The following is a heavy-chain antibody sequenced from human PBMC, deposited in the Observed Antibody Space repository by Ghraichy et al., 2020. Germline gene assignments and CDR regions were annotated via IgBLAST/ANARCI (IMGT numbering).Heavy chain of an antibody. Sequence: GGSLRLSCVGSGFSLAGYSLNWVRQSPGKGLEWVSYITVSSKTIFYADSVRGRFTISRDNAQNSLYLQMKSLRDDDTAVYYCARGSKVVRFFYYDGMDVWGQGTTVTVS. J-gene: IGHJ6*02. V-gene: IGHV3-48*02. D-gene: IGHD4-23*01. CDR2: ITVSSKTI. CDR1: GFSLAGYS. CDR3: ARGSKVVRFFYYDGMDV.